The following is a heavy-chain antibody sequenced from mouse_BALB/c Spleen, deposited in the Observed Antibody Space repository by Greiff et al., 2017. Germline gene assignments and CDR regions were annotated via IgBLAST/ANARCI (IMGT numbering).Heavy chain of an antibody. J-gene: IGHJ4*01. Sequence: EVKLEESGAELVKPGASVKLSCTASGFNIKDTYMHWVKQRPEQGLEWIGRIDPANGNTKYDPKFQGKATITADTSSNTAYLQLSSLTSEDTAVYYCARRVGRYDYAMDYWGQGTSVTVSS. D-gene: IGHD2-14*01. V-gene: IGHV14-3*02. CDR3: ARRVGRYDYAMDY. CDR2: IDPANGNT. CDR1: GFNIKDTY.